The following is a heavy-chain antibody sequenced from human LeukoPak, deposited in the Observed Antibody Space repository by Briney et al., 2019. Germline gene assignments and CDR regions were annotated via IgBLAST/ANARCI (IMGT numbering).Heavy chain of an antibody. D-gene: IGHD3-10*01. Sequence: ASVKVSCKASGYTFTSYGISGVRQAPGQGLEWMGWISAYNGNTNYAHKLQGRVTMTTDTSTRTDYMELRSLRCGATALYYCAEDYNGSGGFHYWGKVIIVSLSS. J-gene: IGHJ4*03. V-gene: IGHV1-18*01. CDR1: GYTFTSYG. CDR2: ISAYNGNT. CDR3: AEDYNGSGGFHY.